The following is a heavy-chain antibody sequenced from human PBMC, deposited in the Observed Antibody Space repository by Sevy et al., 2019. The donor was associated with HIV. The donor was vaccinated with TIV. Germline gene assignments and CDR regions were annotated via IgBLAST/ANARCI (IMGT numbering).Heavy chain of an antibody. V-gene: IGHV3-30*18. CDR3: AKAGGRGIVVVVAATPPFGY. D-gene: IGHD2-15*01. CDR1: GFTFSSYG. CDR2: ISYDGSNK. Sequence: GGSLRLSCAASGFTFSSYGMHWVRQAPGKGLEWVAVISYDGSNKYYADSVKGRFTISRDNSKNTLYLQMNSLRAEDRAVYYCAKAGGRGIVVVVAATPPFGYWGQGTLVTVSS. J-gene: IGHJ4*02.